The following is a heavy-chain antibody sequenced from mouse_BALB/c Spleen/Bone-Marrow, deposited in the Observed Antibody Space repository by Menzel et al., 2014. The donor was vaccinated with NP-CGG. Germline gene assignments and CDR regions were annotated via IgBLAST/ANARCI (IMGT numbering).Heavy chain of an antibody. D-gene: IGHD2-3*01. CDR3: ARRDDGYYYYAMDY. Sequence: VQLQQSGAELVRPGTSVKVSCKASGYAFXNYLIEWVKQRPGQGLEWIGVINSGSGGPNYNEKFKGKATLTADKSSSTAYMQLSSLTSDDSAVYFCARRDDGYYYYAMDYWGQGTSVTVSS. CDR1: GYAFXNYL. J-gene: IGHJ4*01. CDR2: INSGSGGP. V-gene: IGHV1-54*03.